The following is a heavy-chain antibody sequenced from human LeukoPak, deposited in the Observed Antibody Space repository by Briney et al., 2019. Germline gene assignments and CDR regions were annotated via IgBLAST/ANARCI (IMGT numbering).Heavy chain of an antibody. CDR1: GGSISSYY. CDR3: ARNGESDCGGDCYGYYYYGMDV. D-gene: IGHD2-21*02. J-gene: IGHJ6*04. Sequence: SETLSLTCTVSGGSISSYYWSWTRQPPGKGLEWIGYIYYSGSTNYNPSLKSRVTISVDTSKNQFSLKLSSVTAADTAVYYCARNGESDCGGDCYGYYYYGMDVWGKGTTVTVSS. CDR2: IYYSGST. V-gene: IGHV4-59*01.